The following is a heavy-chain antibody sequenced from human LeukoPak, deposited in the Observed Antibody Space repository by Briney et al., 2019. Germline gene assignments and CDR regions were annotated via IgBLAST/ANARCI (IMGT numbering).Heavy chain of an antibody. Sequence: SETLSLTCTVSGGSVSSGSYYWSWIRQPPGKGLEWIGYIYYSGSTNYNPSLKSRVTISVDTSKNQFSLKLSSVTAADTAVYYCARDSCYYDSSGYYYDAFDIWGQGTMVTVSS. V-gene: IGHV4-61*01. D-gene: IGHD3-22*01. CDR2: IYYSGST. CDR1: GGSVSSGSYY. J-gene: IGHJ3*02. CDR3: ARDSCYYDSSGYYYDAFDI.